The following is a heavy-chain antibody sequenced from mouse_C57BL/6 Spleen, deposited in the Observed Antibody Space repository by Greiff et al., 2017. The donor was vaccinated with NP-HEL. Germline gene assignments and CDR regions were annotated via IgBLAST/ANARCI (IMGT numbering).Heavy chain of an antibody. V-gene: IGHV14-4*01. Sequence: EVQLQQSGAELVRPGASVKLSCTASGFNIKDDYMHWVKQRPDQGLEWIGWIDPENGDTEYASKFQGKATITADTSSNTAYLQLSSLTSEDTAVYYCTTRGSRDYWGQGTTLTVSS. D-gene: IGHD1-1*02. J-gene: IGHJ2*01. CDR3: TTRGSRDY. CDR2: IDPENGDT. CDR1: GFNIKDDY.